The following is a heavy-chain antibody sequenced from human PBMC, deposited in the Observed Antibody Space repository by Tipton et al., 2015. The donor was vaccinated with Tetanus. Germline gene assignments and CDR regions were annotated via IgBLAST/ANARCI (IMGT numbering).Heavy chain of an antibody. Sequence: TLSLTCSVSGGSVNLYFWSWIRQPAGKGLEWIGSIYYSGSTYYNPSLKSRVTISVDASKNQFSLKLSSVTAADTAVYYCARHVRGYSGYDFDYWGQGTLVTVSP. V-gene: IGHV4-59*08. J-gene: IGHJ4*02. CDR1: GGSVNLYF. CDR2: IYYSGST. D-gene: IGHD5-12*01. CDR3: ARHVRGYSGYDFDY.